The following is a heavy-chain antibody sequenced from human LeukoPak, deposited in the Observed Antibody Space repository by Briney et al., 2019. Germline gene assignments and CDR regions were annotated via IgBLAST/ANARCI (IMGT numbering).Heavy chain of an antibody. D-gene: IGHD4/OR15-4a*01. V-gene: IGHV4-59*01. CDR1: GISLSTYY. CDR3: ARDSWDYIAMDV. J-gene: IGHJ6*02. CDR2: VHHTGSA. Sequence: SETLSLTCTVSGISLSTYYWSWVRQPPGMGLEWIGYVHHTGSADYNPSLKSRVTISLDMSKSQFSLKLTSATAADTAVYYCARDSWDYIAMDVWGPGTTVTVSS.